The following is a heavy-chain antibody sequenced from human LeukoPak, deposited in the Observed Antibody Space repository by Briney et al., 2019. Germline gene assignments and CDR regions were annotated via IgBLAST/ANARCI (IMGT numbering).Heavy chain of an antibody. D-gene: IGHD4-23*01. CDR1: GXTFSSYW. J-gene: IGHJ3*02. V-gene: IGHV3-15*01. CDR2: IKNKNDGGTT. CDR3: ATSPLRWSLTFDI. Sequence: GGSLRLSCAASGXTFSSYWVHWVRQTPGKGLEWVGRIKNKNDGGTTDYAAPVKGRFTISRDDSNNTLYLQMNSLKTEDTAMYYCATSPLRWSLTFDIWGRGTMVTVSS.